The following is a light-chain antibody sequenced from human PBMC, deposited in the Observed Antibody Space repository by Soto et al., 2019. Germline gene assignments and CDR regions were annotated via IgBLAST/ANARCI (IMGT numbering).Light chain of an antibody. V-gene: IGKV1-12*01. J-gene: IGKJ4*01. CDR3: QQANRFPLT. CDR2: TVS. CDR1: QGISSW. Sequence: DIHMTQSPSSVSASVAARVTITCRASQGISSWLAWYQQKPGKAPKLLIYTVSSLQSGVPSRFSSSGSGTDFTLTISRLQPEDFATYYCQQANRFPLTFVGGTMVEIK.